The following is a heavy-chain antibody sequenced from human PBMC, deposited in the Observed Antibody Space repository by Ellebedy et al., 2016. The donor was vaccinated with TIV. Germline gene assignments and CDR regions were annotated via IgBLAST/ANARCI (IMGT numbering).Heavy chain of an antibody. J-gene: IGHJ4*02. CDR2: IYYSGST. V-gene: IGHV4-39*07. CDR3: ARVHRITMVRGFQYFDC. D-gene: IGHD3-10*01. Sequence: SETLSLTCTVSGGSMSRSSYYWGWIRQPPGKGLEWIGTIYYSGSTYYNPSLKSRVTISVDTSKNQFSLKLSSVTAADTAVYYCARVHRITMVRGFQYFDCWGQGTLVTVSS. CDR1: GGSMSRSSYY.